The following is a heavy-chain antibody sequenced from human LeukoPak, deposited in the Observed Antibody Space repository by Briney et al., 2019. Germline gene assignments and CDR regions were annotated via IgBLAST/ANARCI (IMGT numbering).Heavy chain of an antibody. J-gene: IGHJ4*02. CDR2: IHYSGAT. CDR3: ATLRGASTAVFDS. Sequence: PSETLSLTCTVSGGSINYDYCSWIRQSPGKRLEWIGYIHYSGATNYSPSLNSRVTISVDTSKNQFSLKLSSVTAADTALYYCATLRGASTAVFDSWGQGTLVTVSS. CDR1: GGSINYDY. V-gene: IGHV4-59*08. D-gene: IGHD2-21*02.